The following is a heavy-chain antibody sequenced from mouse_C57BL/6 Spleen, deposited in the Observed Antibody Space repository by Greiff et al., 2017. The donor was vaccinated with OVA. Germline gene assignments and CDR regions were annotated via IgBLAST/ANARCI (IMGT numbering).Heavy chain of an antibody. CDR1: GYAFSSSW. CDR3: ARSPHHYYAMDY. V-gene: IGHV1-82*01. J-gene: IGHJ4*01. CDR2: IYPGDGDT. Sequence: QVQLQQSGPELVKPGASVKISCKASGYAFSSSWMNWVKQRPGKGLEWIGRIYPGDGDTNYNGKFKGKATLTADKSSSTAYMQLRSLTSEDSAVYFCARSPHHYYAMDYWGQGTSVTVSS.